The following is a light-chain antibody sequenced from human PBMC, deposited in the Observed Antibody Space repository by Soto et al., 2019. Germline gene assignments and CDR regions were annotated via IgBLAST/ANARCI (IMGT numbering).Light chain of an antibody. J-gene: IGLJ2*01. CDR1: SSDVGSYNR. CDR3: SSYTSSRTLV. CDR2: EFS. Sequence: QSALTQPPSVSGSPGQSVTISCTGTSSDVGSYNRVSWYQQPPGTAPKLMIYEFSNRPSGVPDRFSGSKSGNTASLTISGLQAEDDADYYCSSYTSSRTLVFGGGTKLT. V-gene: IGLV2-18*02.